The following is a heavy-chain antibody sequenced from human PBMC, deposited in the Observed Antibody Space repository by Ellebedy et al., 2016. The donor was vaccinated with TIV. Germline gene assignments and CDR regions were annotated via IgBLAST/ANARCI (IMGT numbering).Heavy chain of an antibody. CDR2: ISFDGSNK. D-gene: IGHD2-15*01. Sequence: GGSLRLSXAASGFTFSTYRMPWVRQAPGKGLAWVALISFDGSNKHCGDSVKGRCTISRDNSKNTLFLQVNSLRADDTAVYYCAVVGGNWGQGTLVTVSS. CDR3: AVVGGN. CDR1: GFTFSTYR. J-gene: IGHJ4*02. V-gene: IGHV3-30*04.